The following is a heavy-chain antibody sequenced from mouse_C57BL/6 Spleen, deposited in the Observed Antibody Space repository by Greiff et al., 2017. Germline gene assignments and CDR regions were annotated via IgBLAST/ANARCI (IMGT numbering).Heavy chain of an antibody. V-gene: IGHV7-1*01. CDR1: GFTFSDFY. CDR2: SRNKANDYTT. J-gene: IGHJ4*01. D-gene: IGHD2-1*01. CDR3: ARVGVLGHYVNYVYAMDD. Sequence: DVMLVESGGGLVQSGRSLRLSCATSGFTFSDFYMEWVRQAPGKGLEWFAASRNKANDYTTEYSASVKGRFIVSRDTSQSILYLQMNAQGAEYTASYYCARVGVLGHYVNYVYAMDDWGQGTSGTVSS.